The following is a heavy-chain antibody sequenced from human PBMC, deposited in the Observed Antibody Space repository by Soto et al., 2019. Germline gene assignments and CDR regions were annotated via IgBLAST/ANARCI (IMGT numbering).Heavy chain of an antibody. D-gene: IGHD3-10*01. J-gene: IGHJ4*02. Sequence: QVQLQESGPGLVKPSETLSLTCSVYGGSISSYYWSWIRQPPGKGLEWIGYSYYSGSTNYNPSLKSRITISVDRSKNQFSLRLSSVTPADTAGYYCARKSRSSGSCFDSWGQGTLVTVSS. V-gene: IGHV4-59*08. CDR3: ARKSRSSGSCFDS. CDR1: GGSISSYY. CDR2: SYYSGST.